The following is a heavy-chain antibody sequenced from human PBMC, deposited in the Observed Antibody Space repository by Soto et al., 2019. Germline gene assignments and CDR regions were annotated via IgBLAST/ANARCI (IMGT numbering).Heavy chain of an antibody. D-gene: IGHD3-3*01. CDR3: ARIWRSRVSVRFLEWCDGWVDT. J-gene: IGHJ5*02. CDR1: GGTFSSYA. Sequence: SVNFSGKASGGTFSSYAISWVRQAPGQGLDWMGGIIPIFGTANYAQKFQGRVTITADESTSKAYMELSSLRSEDTAVYYCARIWRSRVSVRFLEWCDGWVDTWGQGTMVTVSS. CDR2: IIPIFGTA. V-gene: IGHV1-69*13.